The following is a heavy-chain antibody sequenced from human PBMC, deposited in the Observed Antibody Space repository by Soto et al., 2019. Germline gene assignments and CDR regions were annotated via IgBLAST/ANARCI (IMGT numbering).Heavy chain of an antibody. D-gene: IGHD4-17*01. CDR2: IKQDGSEK. CDR1: GFTFSIYW. CDR3: AASPDYGPQFDF. Sequence: PGGSLRLSCAASGFTFSIYWINWVRQAPGKGLEWVANIKQDGSEKYYVDSVKGRFTISRDSAENSVYLQMHSLRAEDTAVYYCAASPDYGPQFDFWGQGSLVTVSS. V-gene: IGHV3-7*01. J-gene: IGHJ4*02.